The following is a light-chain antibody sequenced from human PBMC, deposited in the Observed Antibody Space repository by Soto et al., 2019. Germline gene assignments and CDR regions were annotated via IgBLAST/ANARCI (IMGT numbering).Light chain of an antibody. CDR2: DAS. CDR1: KDIRNY. J-gene: IGKJ3*01. CDR3: QQYDNLPFT. V-gene: IGKV1-33*01. Sequence: DIQMTPSPSSLSAAVGDRVTIACPANKDIRNYLNWYQQKPGKAPKVLIYDASNLETGVPSRVSGSGSGTDFSFTISSLQPEDIATYYCQQYDNLPFTFGPGTKVDIK.